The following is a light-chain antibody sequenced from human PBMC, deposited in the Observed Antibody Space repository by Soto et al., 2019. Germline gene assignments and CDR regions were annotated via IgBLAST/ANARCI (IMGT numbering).Light chain of an antibody. V-gene: IGKV3-20*01. J-gene: IGKJ2*01. CDR1: QSVCRVC. CDR3: QQYGSSSPYT. CDR2: GAS. Sequence: ESVLRQSPGTLSLSPWERATLSCKASQSVCRVCIAWYQQKPGQASRLLSYGASSRATGIPDRFSGSGSDTDFPLTISRLEPEDFAVYYRQQYGSSSPYTFGQGTKLEIK.